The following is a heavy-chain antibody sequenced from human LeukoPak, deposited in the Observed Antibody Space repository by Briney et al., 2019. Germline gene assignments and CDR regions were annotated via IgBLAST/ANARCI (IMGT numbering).Heavy chain of an antibody. V-gene: IGHV4-34*01. CDR1: GGSFSGYY. Sequence: PSETLSLTCAVYGGSFSGYYWSWIRQPPGKGLEWIGEINHSGSTNYNPSLKSRVTISVDTSKNQFSLKLSSVTAADTAVYYCARQGPFGEPDYWGQGTLVTVSS. CDR3: ARQGPFGEPDY. J-gene: IGHJ4*02. D-gene: IGHD3-10*01. CDR2: INHSGST.